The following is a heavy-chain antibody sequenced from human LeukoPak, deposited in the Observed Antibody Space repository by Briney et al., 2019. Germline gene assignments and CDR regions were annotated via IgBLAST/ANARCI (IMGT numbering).Heavy chain of an antibody. CDR2: IWYDGSNK. V-gene: IGHV3-30*02. J-gene: IGHJ4*02. CDR3: AKDAQYYDFWSGYYDY. D-gene: IGHD3-3*01. CDR1: GFTFSSYG. Sequence: PGGSLRLSCAASGFTFSSYGMHWVRQAPGKGLEWVAVIWYDGSNKYYADSVKGRFTISRDNSKNTLYLQMNSLRAEDTAVYYCAKDAQYYDFWSGYYDYWGQGTLVTVSS.